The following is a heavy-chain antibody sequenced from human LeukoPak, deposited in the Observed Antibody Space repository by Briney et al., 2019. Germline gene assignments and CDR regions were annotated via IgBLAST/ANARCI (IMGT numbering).Heavy chain of an antibody. J-gene: IGHJ4*02. CDR2: IYYSGST. CDR3: AACIAVAGIVV. V-gene: IGHV4-59*01. D-gene: IGHD6-19*01. Sequence: PSETLSLTCTVSGGSISSYYWSWIRQPPGKGLEWIGYIYYSGSTNYNPSFKSRVTISVDTSKNQFSLKLSSVTAADTAVYYCAACIAVAGIVVWGQGTLVTVSS. CDR1: GGSISSYY.